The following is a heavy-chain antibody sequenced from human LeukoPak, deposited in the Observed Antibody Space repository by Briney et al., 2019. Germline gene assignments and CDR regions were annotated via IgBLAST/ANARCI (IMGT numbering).Heavy chain of an antibody. CDR2: IIPIFGTA. CDR3: ARDRYYYDSSGLGLFDL. CDR1: GGTFSSYA. V-gene: IGHV1-69*05. D-gene: IGHD3-22*01. Sequence: ASVKVSCKASGGTFSSYAISWLRQAPGQGLEWMGRIIPIFGTANYAQKFQGRVTITTDESTSTAYMELSSLRSEDTAVYYCARDRYYYDSSGLGLFDLWGRGTLVTVSS. J-gene: IGHJ2*01.